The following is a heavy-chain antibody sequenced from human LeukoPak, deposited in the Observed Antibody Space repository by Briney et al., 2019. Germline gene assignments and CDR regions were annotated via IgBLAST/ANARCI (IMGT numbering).Heavy chain of an antibody. CDR2: IYPGDSDT. CDR3: ARPYSSSWYPGAFDI. J-gene: IGHJ3*02. V-gene: IGHV5-51*01. Sequence: GESLKISCKASGYRFTNNWIGWLRQMPGKGLEWMGIIYPGDSDTRYSPSFQGQVTISADKSISTAYLQWSSLKASDTAMYYCARPYSSSWYPGAFDIWGQGTMVTVSS. CDR1: GYRFTNNW. D-gene: IGHD6-13*01.